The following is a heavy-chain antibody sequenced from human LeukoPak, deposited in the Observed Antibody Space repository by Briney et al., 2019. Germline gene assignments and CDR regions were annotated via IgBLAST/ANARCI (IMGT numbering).Heavy chain of an antibody. J-gene: IGHJ6*02. V-gene: IGHV4-59*04. CDR2: IYYSGST. Sequence: TSSETLSLTCTVSGGSISSYYWSWIRQPPGKGLEWIGYIYYSGSTYYNPSLKSRVTISVDTSKNQFSLKLSSVTAADTAVYYCARQVVPAATLYYYYGMDVWGQGTTVTVSS. CDR1: GGSISSYY. D-gene: IGHD2-2*01. CDR3: ARQVVPAATLYYYYGMDV.